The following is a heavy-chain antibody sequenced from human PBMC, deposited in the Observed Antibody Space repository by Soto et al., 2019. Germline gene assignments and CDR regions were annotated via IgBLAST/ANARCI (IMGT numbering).Heavy chain of an antibody. D-gene: IGHD2-2*02. CDR2: INHSGST. CDR1: GGSFSGYY. V-gene: IGHV4-34*01. Sequence: QVQLQQWGAGLLKPSETLSLTCAVYGGSFSGYYWSWIRQPPGKGLEWIGEINHSGSTNYNPSLKSRVTISVDPSKNQFSLKLSSVTAADTAVYYCARGRPRYCSSTSCYMYPQPLSNFDYWGQGTLVTVSS. J-gene: IGHJ4*02. CDR3: ARGRPRYCSSTSCYMYPQPLSNFDY.